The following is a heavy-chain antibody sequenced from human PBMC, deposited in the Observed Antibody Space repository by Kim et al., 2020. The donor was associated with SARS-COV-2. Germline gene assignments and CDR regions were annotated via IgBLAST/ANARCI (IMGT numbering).Heavy chain of an antibody. V-gene: IGHV3-33*01. D-gene: IGHD2-8*01. CDR1: GFTFSSYG. CDR3: AREILTSVLMVYAIDAFDI. CDR2: IWYDGSNK. Sequence: GGSLRLSCAASGFTFSSYGMHWVRQAPGKGLEWVAVIWYDGSNKYYADSVKGRFTISRDNSKNTLYLQMNSLRAEDTAVYYCAREILTSVLMVYAIDAFDIWGQGTMVTVSS. J-gene: IGHJ3*02.